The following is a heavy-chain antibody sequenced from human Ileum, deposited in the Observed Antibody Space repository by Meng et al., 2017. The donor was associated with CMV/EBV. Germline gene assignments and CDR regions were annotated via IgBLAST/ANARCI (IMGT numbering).Heavy chain of an antibody. CDR1: GFTFSNFG. V-gene: IGHV3-23*01. D-gene: IGHD3-3*02. Sequence: GESLKISCAASGFTFSNFGMTWVRQAPGKGLEWVSAISGSGGDTYYADPVKGRFTISRDTSKNTLFLQMNSLRAEDTAVYYCAKWVTIFGVVVVENYFDFRGQGTLVTVSS. J-gene: IGHJ4*02. CDR3: AKWVTIFGVVVVENYFDF. CDR2: ISGSGGDT.